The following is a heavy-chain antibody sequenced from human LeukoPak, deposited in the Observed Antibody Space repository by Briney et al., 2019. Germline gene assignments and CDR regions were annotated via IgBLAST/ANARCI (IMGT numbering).Heavy chain of an antibody. Sequence: SETLSLTCAVYGGSFSGYYWSWIRQPPGKGLEWIGEINHSGNTNYNPSLKSRVTILVDTSKNQFSLKLRSVTAADTAVYYCARPREDTSTWYTSADWFDPRGPGTLVTVSA. CDR3: ARPREDTSTWYTSADWFDP. V-gene: IGHV4-34*01. CDR1: GGSFSGYY. CDR2: INHSGNT. J-gene: IGHJ5*02. D-gene: IGHD6-13*01.